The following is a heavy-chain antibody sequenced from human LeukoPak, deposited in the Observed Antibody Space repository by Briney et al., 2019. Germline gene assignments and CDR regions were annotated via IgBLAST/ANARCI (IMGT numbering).Heavy chain of an antibody. CDR1: GFTFSSYA. CDR3: AKVDAAYCSSTSCFYFDY. D-gene: IGHD2-2*01. CDR2: ISGSGGST. J-gene: IGHJ4*02. V-gene: IGHV3-23*01. Sequence: GGSLRLSCAASGFTFSSYAMSWVRQAPGKGLEWVSAISGSGGSTYYADSVKGRFTISRDNSKNTLYLQMNSLRAEDTAVYYCAKVDAAYCSSTSCFYFDYWGQGTLVTVSS.